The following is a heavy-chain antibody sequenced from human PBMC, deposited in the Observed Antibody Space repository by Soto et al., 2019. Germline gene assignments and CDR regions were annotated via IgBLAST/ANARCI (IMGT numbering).Heavy chain of an antibody. CDR2: ISYDGSNK. J-gene: IGHJ2*01. CDR1: GFTFSSYA. Sequence: QVQLVESGGGVVQPGRSLRLSCAASGFTFSSYAMHWVRQAPGKGLEWVAVISYDGSNKYYADSVKGRFTISRDNSKYTLYLQMNSLRAEDTAVYYCARGDRVSEWLAIGGFDLWGRGTLVTVSS. CDR3: ARGDRVSEWLAIGGFDL. V-gene: IGHV3-30-3*01. D-gene: IGHD6-19*01.